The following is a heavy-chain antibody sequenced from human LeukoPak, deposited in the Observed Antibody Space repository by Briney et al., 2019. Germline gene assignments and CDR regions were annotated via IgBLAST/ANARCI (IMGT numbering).Heavy chain of an antibody. J-gene: IGHJ6*02. CDR2: ISAYNGNT. V-gene: IGHV1-18*01. CDR1: GYTFTSYG. Sequence: GASVKVSCKASGYTFTSYGISWVRQAPGQGLEWMGWISAYNGNTNYAQKLQGRVTMTTDTSTSTAYMELRSLRSDDTAVYYCARDGAYCSSTSCYNSLSSRSYYYGMDVWGQGTTVTVSS. D-gene: IGHD2-2*02. CDR3: ARDGAYCSSTSCYNSLSSRSYYYGMDV.